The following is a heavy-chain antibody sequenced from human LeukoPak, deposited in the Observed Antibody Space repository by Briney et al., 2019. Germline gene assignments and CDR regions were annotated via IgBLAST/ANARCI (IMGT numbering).Heavy chain of an antibody. D-gene: IGHD3-3*01. CDR3: ARGRLEYYDFWSGYSRKVGTFDY. J-gene: IGHJ4*02. Sequence: PSETLSLTCTVSGGSISSSSYYWGWIRQPPGKGLEWIGSIYYSGSTYYNPSLKSRVTISVDTSKNQFSLKLSSVTAADTAVYYCARGRLEYYDFWSGYSRKVGTFDYWGQGTLVTVSS. CDR2: IYYSGST. V-gene: IGHV4-39*07. CDR1: GGSISSSSYY.